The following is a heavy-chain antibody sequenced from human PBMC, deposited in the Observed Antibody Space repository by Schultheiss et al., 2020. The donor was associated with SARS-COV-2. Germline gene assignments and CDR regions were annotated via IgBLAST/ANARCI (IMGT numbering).Heavy chain of an antibody. Sequence: GGSLRLSCAASGFTFSSYAMSWVRQAPGKGLEWVSSISSSSSYIYYADSVKGRFTISRDNAKNSLYLQMNSLRAEDTAVYYCAREPDTAMIRSPRENFQDAFDIWGQGTMVTVSS. V-gene: IGHV3-21*01. CDR2: ISSSSSYI. J-gene: IGHJ3*02. D-gene: IGHD5-18*01. CDR1: GFTFSSYA. CDR3: AREPDTAMIRSPRENFQDAFDI.